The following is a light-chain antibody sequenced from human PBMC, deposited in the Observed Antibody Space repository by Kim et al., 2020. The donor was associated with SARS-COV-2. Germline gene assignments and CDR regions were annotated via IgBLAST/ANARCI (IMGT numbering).Light chain of an antibody. CDR3: HQYKNWPPWT. CDR1: QSIGTN. V-gene: IGKV3-15*01. Sequence: PGERASLSCWASQSIGTNLAWYQQKAGHAPRLLIYGASARATGIPARFSGSGSGTEFTLTISSLQSDDSAVYYCHQYKNWPPWTFGQGTKVDIK. J-gene: IGKJ1*01. CDR2: GAS.